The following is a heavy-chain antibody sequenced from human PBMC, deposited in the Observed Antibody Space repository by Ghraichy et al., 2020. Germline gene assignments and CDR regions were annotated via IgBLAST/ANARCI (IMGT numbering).Heavy chain of an antibody. CDR3: ASSNYGGNSRFDY. V-gene: IGHV4-39*01. CDR1: GGSISSSSYY. Sequence: SETLSLTCTVSGGSISSSSYYWGWIRQPPGKGLEWIGSIYYSGSTYYNPSLKSRVTISVDTSKNQFSLKLSSVTAADTAVYYCASSNYGGNSRFDYWGQGTLVTVSS. J-gene: IGHJ4*02. D-gene: IGHD4-23*01. CDR2: IYYSGST.